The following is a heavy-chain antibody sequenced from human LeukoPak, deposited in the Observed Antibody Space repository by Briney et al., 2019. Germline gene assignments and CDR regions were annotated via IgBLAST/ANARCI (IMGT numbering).Heavy chain of an antibody. CDR3: ARVVVLEWLAPIPDY. D-gene: IGHD3-3*01. CDR2: MNPNSGNT. CDR1: GYTFTSYD. J-gene: IGHJ4*02. V-gene: IGHV1-8*01. Sequence: ASVKVSCKASGYTFTSYDINWVRQATGQGLEWMGWMNPNSGNTGYAQKFQGRVTMTRNTSISTAYMELSSLRSEDTVVYYCARVVVLEWLAPIPDYWGQGTLVTVSS.